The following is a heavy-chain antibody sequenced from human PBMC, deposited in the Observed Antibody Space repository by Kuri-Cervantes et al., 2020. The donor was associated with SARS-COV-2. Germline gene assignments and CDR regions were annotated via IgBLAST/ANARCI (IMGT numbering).Heavy chain of an antibody. CDR2: IGPSGTTK. V-gene: IGHV3-11*04. CDR3: AREGYYDSSGNYAATGMDV. Sequence: LSLTCTASGFIFSDYYVTWIRQAPGKGLEWVSNIGPSGTTKYYADSVKGQFTISRDNAKNTLYLQMNSLRSEDTAVYYCAREGYYDSSGNYAATGMDVWGKGTTVTVSS. CDR1: GFIFSDYY. D-gene: IGHD3-22*01. J-gene: IGHJ6*03.